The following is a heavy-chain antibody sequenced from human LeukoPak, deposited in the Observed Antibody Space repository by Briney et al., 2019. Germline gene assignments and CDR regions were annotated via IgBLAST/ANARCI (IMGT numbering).Heavy chain of an antibody. CDR2: MNPSSGVT. CDR3: ASRAASVTLGY. V-gene: IGHV1-2*06. CDR1: GYTFSGYQ. Sequence: ASVRVSCKASGYTFSGYQVHWLRQAPGQGLEWMGRMNPSSGVTNYAQKFQGRVTMTRDTSINTAYLDLSALKSDDTAVYYCASRAASVTLGYWGQGTLVTVSS. J-gene: IGHJ4*02. D-gene: IGHD2-15*01.